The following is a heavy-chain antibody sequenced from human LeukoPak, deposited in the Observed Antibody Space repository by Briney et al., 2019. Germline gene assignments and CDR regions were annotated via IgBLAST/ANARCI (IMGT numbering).Heavy chain of an antibody. CDR2: IYSGGST. CDR1: GFTVSSNY. J-gene: IGHJ4*02. D-gene: IGHD3-3*01. V-gene: IGHV3-53*01. CDR3: ARRLLLEWSQGSDY. Sequence: GGSLRLSCAASGFTVSSNYMSWVRQAPGKGLEWVSIIYSGGSTYYADSVKGRFTISRDNSKNTLYLQMNSLRVEDTAVYYCARRLLLEWSQGSDYWGQGTLVTVSS.